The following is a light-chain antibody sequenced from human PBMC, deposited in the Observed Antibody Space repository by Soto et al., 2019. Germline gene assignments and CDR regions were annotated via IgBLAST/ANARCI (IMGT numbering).Light chain of an antibody. CDR2: SND. V-gene: IGLV1-44*01. J-gene: IGLJ1*01. CDR3: AVWDESLNGYV. CDR1: SSNIGSNT. Sequence: QTVVTQPPSASGTPGQRVIISCSGSSSNIGSNTVNWYQQLPGAAPKLLIQSNDQRPSGVPDRFSGSQSGTSASLAISGFQSEDEADYYCAVWDESLNGYVFGTGTKVTVL.